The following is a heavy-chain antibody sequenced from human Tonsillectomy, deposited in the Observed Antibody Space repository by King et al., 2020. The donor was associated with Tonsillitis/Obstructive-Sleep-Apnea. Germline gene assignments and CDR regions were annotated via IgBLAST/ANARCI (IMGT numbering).Heavy chain of an antibody. Sequence: VQLVESGGGLVQPGGSLRLSCAASGFTFSSYEMNWVRQGPGKGLEWVSYISSSGSTIYSADSVKGRFTISRDNAKNSLYLRMNSLRAEDTAVYYCAIGATRSYCFETWGPGTLVTVSS. CDR1: GFTFSSYE. J-gene: IGHJ4*02. CDR2: ISSSGSTI. V-gene: IGHV3-48*03. CDR3: AIGATRSYCFET. D-gene: IGHD1-26*01.